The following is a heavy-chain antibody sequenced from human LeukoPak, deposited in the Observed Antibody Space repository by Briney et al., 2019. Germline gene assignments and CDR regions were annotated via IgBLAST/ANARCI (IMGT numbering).Heavy chain of an antibody. CDR3: AGGYDIDELHYYYYGMDV. CDR1: GFTFSSHA. J-gene: IGHJ6*02. CDR2: ISSSGSTI. D-gene: IGHD3-9*01. Sequence: GGSLRLSCAASGFTFSSHAMSWIRQAPGKGLEWVSYISSSGSTIYYADSVKGRFTISRDNAKNSLYLQMNSLRAEDTAVYYCAGGYDIDELHYYYYGMDVWGQGTTVTVSS. V-gene: IGHV3-11*01.